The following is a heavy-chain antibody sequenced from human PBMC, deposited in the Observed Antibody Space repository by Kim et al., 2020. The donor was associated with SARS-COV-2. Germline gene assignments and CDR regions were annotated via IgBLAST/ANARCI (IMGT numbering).Heavy chain of an antibody. CDR3: GADTYGMDV. CDR2: GST. D-gene: IGHD3-10*01. V-gene: IGHV4-39*02. J-gene: IGHJ6*02. Sequence: GSTSYNPSLKRRVAISLDTSQNHFSLRLTSLTAADTAVYYCGADTYGMDVWGQGTTVTVSS.